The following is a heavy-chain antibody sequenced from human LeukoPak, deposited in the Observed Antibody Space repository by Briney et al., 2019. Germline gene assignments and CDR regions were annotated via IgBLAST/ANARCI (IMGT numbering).Heavy chain of an antibody. CDR1: GFTFSSYG. Sequence: GGSLRLSCAASGFTFSSYGMHWVRQAPGKGLEWVAFIRYDGSNKYYADSVKGRFTISRDNSKNTLYLQMNNLRAEDTAVYYCARGQRAHVEWSYYMDVWGKGTTVTVS. J-gene: IGHJ6*03. V-gene: IGHV3-30*02. D-gene: IGHD3-3*01. CDR3: ARGQRAHVEWSYYMDV. CDR2: IRYDGSNK.